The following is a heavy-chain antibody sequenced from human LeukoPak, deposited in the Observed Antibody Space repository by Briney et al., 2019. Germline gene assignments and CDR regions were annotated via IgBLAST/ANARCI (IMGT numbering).Heavy chain of an antibody. CDR2: FSDSGDVT. J-gene: IGHJ5*02. Sequence: GGSLRLSCVTSGFTFSTYAFHWVRQAPGKGLEWVSIFSDSGDVTYYVDSVKGRFAVSRDISKNTVNLQMNSLRVEDTAVYYCAKYRAVAGTNWFDPWGQGTLVTVSS. CDR3: AKYRAVAGTNWFDP. CDR1: GFTFSTYA. D-gene: IGHD6-19*01. V-gene: IGHV3-23*01.